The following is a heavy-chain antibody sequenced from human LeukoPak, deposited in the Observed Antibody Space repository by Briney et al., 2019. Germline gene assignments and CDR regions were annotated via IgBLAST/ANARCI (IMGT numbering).Heavy chain of an antibody. V-gene: IGHV2-70*01. CDR2: IDWDDDK. Sequence: SGPALVKPTQTLTVTCTFAWFSLSTSGMCVSWIRQPPGKALEWLALIDWDDDKFYSTSLKTRLTISKDTSKNQVVLTMTNMDPVDTATYYCARIQAYGGISEGYYFNCWGQGSVVTVSS. D-gene: IGHD4-23*01. CDR1: WFSLSTSGMC. CDR3: ARIQAYGGISEGYYFNC. J-gene: IGHJ4*02.